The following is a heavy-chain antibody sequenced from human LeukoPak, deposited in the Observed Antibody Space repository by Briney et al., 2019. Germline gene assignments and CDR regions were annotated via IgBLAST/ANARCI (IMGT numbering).Heavy chain of an antibody. D-gene: IGHD2-21*02. V-gene: IGHV1-69*13. CDR1: GGTFSGYA. CDR3: ARGPSPSCGGDCYHNWFDP. Sequence: SVKVSCKASGGTFSGYAISWVRQAPGQGLEWMGGIIPIFGTANYAQKFQGRVTITADESTSTAYMELSSLRSEDTAVYYCARGPSPSCGGDCYHNWFDPWGQGTLVTVSS. J-gene: IGHJ5*02. CDR2: IIPIFGTA.